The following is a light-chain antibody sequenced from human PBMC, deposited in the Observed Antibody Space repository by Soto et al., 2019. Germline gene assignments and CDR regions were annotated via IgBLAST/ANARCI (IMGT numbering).Light chain of an antibody. CDR2: LGS. J-gene: IGKJ3*01. CDR1: QSLLYSNGYNY. V-gene: IGKV2-28*01. CDR3: MQSLQFPLT. Sequence: DIVMTQSPLSLAVTPGEPASISCRSSQSLLYSNGYNYMDWYLQKPGQSPQILMYLGSNRASGVPDRFSGSGSGTDFTLTISSVEPEDVGVYYCMQSLQFPLTFGPGTKVHVK.